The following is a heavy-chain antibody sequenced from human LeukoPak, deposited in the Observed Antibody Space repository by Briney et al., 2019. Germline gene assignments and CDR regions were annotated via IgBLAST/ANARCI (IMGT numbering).Heavy chain of an antibody. CDR2: INHSGST. CDR3: ARGRSPLYSSSAKVRGVVWWY. CDR1: GGSFSGYY. J-gene: IGHJ4*02. Sequence: SETLSLTCAVYGGSFSGYYWSWIRQPPGKGLEWIGEINHSGSTNYNPSLKSRVTISVDTSKNQFSLKLSSVTAADTAVYYCARGRSPLYSSSAKVRGVVWWYWGQGTLVTVSS. V-gene: IGHV4-34*01. D-gene: IGHD3-10*01.